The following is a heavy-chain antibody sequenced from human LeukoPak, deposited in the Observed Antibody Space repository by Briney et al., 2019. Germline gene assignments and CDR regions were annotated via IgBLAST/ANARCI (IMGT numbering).Heavy chain of an antibody. D-gene: IGHD6-6*01. Sequence: ASVKVSCKASGYSFTSHYMHWVRQAPGQGLEWMGIINPSGGGTSHAQKFQGRVTMTRDTSTSTVYMELSSLRSEDTAVYYCARLYSGSRSPFDYWGQGTLVTVSS. V-gene: IGHV1-46*01. CDR2: INPSGGGT. CDR1: GYSFTSHY. CDR3: ARLYSGSRSPFDY. J-gene: IGHJ4*02.